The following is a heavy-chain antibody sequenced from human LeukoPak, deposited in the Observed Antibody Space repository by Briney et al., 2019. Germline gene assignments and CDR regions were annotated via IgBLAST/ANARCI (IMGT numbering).Heavy chain of an antibody. CDR2: IYYSGRT. D-gene: IGHD6-13*01. CDR1: GVSISSTSYY. V-gene: IGHV4-39*07. Sequence: SETLSLTCTVSGVSISSTSYYWGWIRQPPGKGLEWIGSIYYSGRTYYNPSLKSRVTMSVDTSKNQLSLKVISVTAADTAVYYCARGVIAAGGNDFDYWGQGTLVTVSS. J-gene: IGHJ4*02. CDR3: ARGVIAAGGNDFDY.